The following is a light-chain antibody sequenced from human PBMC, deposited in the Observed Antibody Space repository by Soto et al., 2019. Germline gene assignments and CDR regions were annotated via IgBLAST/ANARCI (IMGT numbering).Light chain of an antibody. Sequence: DIQMTQSPSSLSASVGDRVTIACRASQGISSDLQWYQQKPGKAPKLLIYASSTLQSGVPSRFSGSGSGTDFTLTISSLQSEDFAVYYCQQYNDWWTFGQGTKVEIK. CDR1: QGISSD. CDR3: QQYNDWWT. V-gene: IGKV1-39*01. CDR2: ASS. J-gene: IGKJ1*01.